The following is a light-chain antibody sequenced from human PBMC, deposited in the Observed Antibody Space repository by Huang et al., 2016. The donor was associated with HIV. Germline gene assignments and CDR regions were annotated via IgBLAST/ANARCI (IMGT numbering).Light chain of an antibody. V-gene: IGKV3-11*01. J-gene: IGKJ1*01. CDR3: QQRTNWWT. Sequence: EIVLTQSPATLSLSPGERATLSCRASQSVGNDLAWYQQKPGQAPRLLIYDAINRATGSPAMFSGGGSGTDFALTISSLEPEDFAVYYCQQRTNWWTFGQGTKVEIK. CDR2: DAI. CDR1: QSVGND.